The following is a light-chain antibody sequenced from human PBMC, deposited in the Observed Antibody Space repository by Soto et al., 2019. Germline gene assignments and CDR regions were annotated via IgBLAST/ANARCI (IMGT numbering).Light chain of an antibody. CDR2: GNN. J-gene: IGLJ3*02. V-gene: IGLV1-40*01. Sequence: QSVLTQPPSVSGAPGQRVTISCTGSSSNIGAGYDVHWYQQLPGTAPKLLIYGNNNRPSGVPDRFSGSKSGTSASLAITGLQAEDEADYYCPSYDSRLRGVVFGGGTKLTVL. CDR1: SSNIGAGYD. CDR3: PSYDSRLRGVV.